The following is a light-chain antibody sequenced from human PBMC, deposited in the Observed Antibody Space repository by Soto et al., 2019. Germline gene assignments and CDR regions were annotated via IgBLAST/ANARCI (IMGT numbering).Light chain of an antibody. CDR3: SSYTTSSTLFVV. CDR2: EVT. J-gene: IGLJ2*01. V-gene: IGLV2-14*01. CDR1: SSDVGGYNY. Sequence: QSALTQPASVSGSPGQSITISCTGTSSDVGGYNYVCWYKQHPGKAPQLMIYEVTNRPSGVSDRFSGSKSGNTASLTISGLQAEDEADYYCSSYTTSSTLFVVFGGGTKLTVL.